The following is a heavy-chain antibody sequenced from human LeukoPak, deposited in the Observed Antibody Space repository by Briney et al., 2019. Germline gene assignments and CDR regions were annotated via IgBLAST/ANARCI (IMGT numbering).Heavy chain of an antibody. CDR1: GYTFTSYD. CDR3: ARDWGVEARPGYMDV. J-gene: IGHJ6*03. D-gene: IGHD6-6*01. Sequence: GASVKVSCKASGYTFTSYDINWVRQATGQGLEWMGWMNPNSGNTGYAQKFQGRVTMTRNTSISTVYMELTSLRSEDTAVYYCARDWGVEARPGYMDVWGKGTTVTVSS. V-gene: IGHV1-8*01. CDR2: MNPNSGNT.